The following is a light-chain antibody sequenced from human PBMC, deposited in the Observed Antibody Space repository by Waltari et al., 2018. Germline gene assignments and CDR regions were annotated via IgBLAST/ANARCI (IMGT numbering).Light chain of an antibody. Sequence: EIVMTQSPATLSVSPGEGATLSCRASQHINSNLAWYQQQPGQTPRLLIYRASTSAIGIPARVSGSGSGTEFTLTISSLQSEEFALYYCQQYNNWPPWTFGQGTKVEIK. CDR1: QHINSN. CDR2: RAS. J-gene: IGKJ1*01. V-gene: IGKV3D-15*01. CDR3: QQYNNWPPWT.